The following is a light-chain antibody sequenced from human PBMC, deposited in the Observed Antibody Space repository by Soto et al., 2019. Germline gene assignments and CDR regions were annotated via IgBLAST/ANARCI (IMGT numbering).Light chain of an antibody. Sequence: SYELTQPPSGSVAPGQTARITCGGNNSGRKSVHWYQQKPGQAPVLVVYEDSDRPSGIPERFSGSNSGNTATLTISSVEAGDEADYYCQVSDSSSDFVVFGGGTKVTVL. CDR2: EDS. CDR3: QVSDSSSDFVV. CDR1: NSGRKS. V-gene: IGLV3-21*02. J-gene: IGLJ2*01.